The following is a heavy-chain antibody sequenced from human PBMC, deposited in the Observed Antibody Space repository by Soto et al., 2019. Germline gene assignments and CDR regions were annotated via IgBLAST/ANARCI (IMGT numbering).Heavy chain of an antibody. J-gene: IGHJ4*02. Sequence: PGGSLRLSCTASGSTFRTYGMHWVRQAPGKGLEWVADISYDGTKKFYIDSVKGRFTISRDNSKNTLYLQMNGLRTEDTAVYYCAQEAPGGWHFFDSWGQGTLVTVSS. CDR2: ISYDGTKK. V-gene: IGHV3-30*18. CDR1: GSTFRTYG. D-gene: IGHD6-19*01. CDR3: AQEAPGGWHFFDS.